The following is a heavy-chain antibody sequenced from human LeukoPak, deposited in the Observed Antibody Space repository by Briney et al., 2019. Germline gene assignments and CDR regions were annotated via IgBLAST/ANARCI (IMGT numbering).Heavy chain of an antibody. V-gene: IGHV1-46*01. CDR2: INPSGGST. J-gene: IGHJ4*02. CDR3: ATGKGETFGSLDH. D-gene: IGHD3-16*01. Sequence: ASVKVSCKASGYTFTSYYMHRVRQAPGQGLEWMGIINPSGGSTSYAQKFQGRVTMTRDMSTSTVYMELSSLRSEDTAIYFCATGKGETFGSLDHWGQGTLITVSS. CDR1: GYTFTSYY.